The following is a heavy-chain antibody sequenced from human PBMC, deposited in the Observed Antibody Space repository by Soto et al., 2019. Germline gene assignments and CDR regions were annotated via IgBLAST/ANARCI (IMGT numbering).Heavy chain of an antibody. D-gene: IGHD6-19*01. V-gene: IGHV5-51*01. CDR2: IYPGDSDT. Sequence: GESLKISCKGSGYSFTSYWIGWVRQMPGKGLEWMGIIYPGDSDTRYSPSFQGQVTISADKSISTAYLQWSSLKASDTAMYYCAIAVAGTESSPDWFVPWGQGTLVTVSS. CDR3: AIAVAGTESSPDWFVP. CDR1: GYSFTSYW. J-gene: IGHJ5*02.